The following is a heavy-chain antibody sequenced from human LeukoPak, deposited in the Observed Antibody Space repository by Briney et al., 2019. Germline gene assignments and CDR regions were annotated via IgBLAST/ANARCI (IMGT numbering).Heavy chain of an antibody. Sequence: ASVKVSCKVSGYTLTELSMHWVRQAPGKGLEWMRGFDPEDGETIYAQKFQGRVTMTEDTSTDTAYMELSSLRSEDTAVYYCATDLTDSSGYYLVNAFDIWGQGTMVTVSS. CDR2: FDPEDGET. CDR1: GYTLTELS. CDR3: ATDLTDSSGYYLVNAFDI. D-gene: IGHD3-22*01. J-gene: IGHJ3*02. V-gene: IGHV1-24*01.